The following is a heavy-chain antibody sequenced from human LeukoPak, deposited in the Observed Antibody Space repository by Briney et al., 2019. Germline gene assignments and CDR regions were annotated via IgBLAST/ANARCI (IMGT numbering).Heavy chain of an antibody. V-gene: IGHV3-21*01. CDR1: RFTFSSYI. J-gene: IGHJ4*02. CDR2: ISSSSSFI. CDR3: ARNPR. Sequence: RGSLRLSCAASRFTFSSYIMTWVRQATGKGLEWVSSISSSSSFIYYADSVKGRFTISRDNAKNSLYLQMNSLRDEDTAVYYCARNPRWGQGTLVTVSS.